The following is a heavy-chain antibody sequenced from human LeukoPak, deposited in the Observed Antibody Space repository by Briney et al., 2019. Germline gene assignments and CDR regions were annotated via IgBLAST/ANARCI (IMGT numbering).Heavy chain of an antibody. CDR3: AKDSEMATITSGYYYYMDV. Sequence: PGGSLRLSCAASGFTFSDFYMSWIRQAPGKGLEWVSYISSSGSTIYYADSVKGRFTITRANAKNSLYLQMNSLRTEDTALYYCAKDSEMATITSGYYYYMDVWGKGTTVTVSS. V-gene: IGHV3-11*01. CDR2: ISSSGSTI. D-gene: IGHD5-24*01. J-gene: IGHJ6*03. CDR1: GFTFSDFY.